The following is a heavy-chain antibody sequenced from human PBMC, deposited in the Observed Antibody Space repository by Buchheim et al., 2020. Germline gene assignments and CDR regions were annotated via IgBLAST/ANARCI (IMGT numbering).Heavy chain of an antibody. Sequence: QVQLVESGGGVVQPGRSLRLSCAASGFTFSGYGMHWVRQAPGKGLEWVAVIWYDGSNKYYADSVKGRFTISRDNSKNTLYLQMNSLRAEDTALYYCARVPGSATRRALDIWGRGT. V-gene: IGHV3-33*01. CDR3: ARVPGSATRRALDI. J-gene: IGHJ3*02. CDR1: GFTFSGYG. D-gene: IGHD2-15*01. CDR2: IWYDGSNK.